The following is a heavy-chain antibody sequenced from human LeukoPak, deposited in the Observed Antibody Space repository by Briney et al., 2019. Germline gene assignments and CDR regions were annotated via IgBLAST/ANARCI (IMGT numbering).Heavy chain of an antibody. D-gene: IGHD6-13*01. J-gene: IGHJ6*03. Sequence: SETLSLTCGVSGGSFSFYYWSWIRQPPGKGLEWIGSIYHSGNTYYNPSLKSRVTISVDTSKNQSSLRLSSVTAADTAVYYCARTTEAHSWRTRYYDYYMDVWGKGTTVTVSS. CDR2: IYHSGNT. V-gene: IGHV4-34*01. CDR3: ARTTEAHSWRTRYYDYYMDV. CDR1: GGSFSFYY.